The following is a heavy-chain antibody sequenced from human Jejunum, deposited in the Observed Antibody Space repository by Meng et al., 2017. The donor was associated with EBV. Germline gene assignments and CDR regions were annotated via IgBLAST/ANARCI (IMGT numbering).Heavy chain of an antibody. CDR1: GFTFSNAW. V-gene: IGHV3-15*01. CDR3: LPSFDS. Sequence: VQLVESGGGLVIPGGSLRLSCAASGFTFSNAWMSWVRQAPGKGLEWVGRIKSKAAGETIDYAAPVQGRFTISRDDSKNTMYLQMNSLRTEDTAVYYCLPSFDSWGQGTLVTVSS. CDR2: IKSKAAGETI. J-gene: IGHJ4*02.